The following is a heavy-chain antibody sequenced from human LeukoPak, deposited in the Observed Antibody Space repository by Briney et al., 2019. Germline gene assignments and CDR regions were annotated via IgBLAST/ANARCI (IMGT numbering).Heavy chain of an antibody. J-gene: IGHJ5*02. D-gene: IGHD3-10*01. CDR3: AKDLQQTHYYGSGSPAGDWFDP. V-gene: IGHV1-18*01. CDR1: GYTFTSYG. CDR2: ISAYNGNT. Sequence: ASVKVSCKASGYTFTSYGISWVRQAPGQGLEWMGWISAYNGNTNYAQKLQGRVTMTTDTSTSTAYMELRSLRSDDTAVYYCAKDLQQTHYYGSGSPAGDWFDPWGQGTLVTVSS.